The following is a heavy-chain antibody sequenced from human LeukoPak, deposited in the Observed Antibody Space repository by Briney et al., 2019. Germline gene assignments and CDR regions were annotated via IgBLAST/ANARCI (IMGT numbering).Heavy chain of an antibody. CDR3: ARDPDYGDPY. Sequence: PGESLRLSCSASGFSFSDSYMSWFRLSPEKGLEWIACITSSGTTTEYADSVKGRFTISRVNAKNSLYLQMNSLRPEDTAVYYCARDPDYGDPYWGQGTLVTVSS. CDR2: ITSSGTTT. D-gene: IGHD4/OR15-4a*01. CDR1: GFSFSDSY. J-gene: IGHJ4*02. V-gene: IGHV3-11*01.